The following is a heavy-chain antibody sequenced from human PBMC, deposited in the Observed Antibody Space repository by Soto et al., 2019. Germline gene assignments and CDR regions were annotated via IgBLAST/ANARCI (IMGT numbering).Heavy chain of an antibody. V-gene: IGHV1-18*01. CDR3: AKDGFGRFGELLLGYFDY. D-gene: IGHD3-10*01. Sequence: ASVKVSCTASGYTFTSYGISWVRQAPGQGLEWMGWISAYNGSTNYAQKLQGRVTMTTDTSTSTAYMELRSLRAEDTAVYYCAKDGFGRFGELLLGYFDYWGQGTLVTVSS. CDR2: ISAYNGST. CDR1: GYTFTSYG. J-gene: IGHJ4*02.